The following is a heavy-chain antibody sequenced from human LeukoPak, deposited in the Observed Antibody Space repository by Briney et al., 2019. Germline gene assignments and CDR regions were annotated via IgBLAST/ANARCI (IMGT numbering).Heavy chain of an antibody. CDR1: GYIFKSYG. CDR2: ISGFNGKT. V-gene: IGHV1-18*01. J-gene: IGHJ6*04. Sequence: ASVKVSCKASGYIFKSYGVNWVRQAPGQGLEWVGWISGFNGKTDYAQRFEGRVTMTRDTSTNTAYMELRSPRSEDTAVYYCARSGILVTGVRMDDWGKGTTVIVSS. D-gene: IGHD4-23*01. CDR3: ARSGILVTGVRMDD.